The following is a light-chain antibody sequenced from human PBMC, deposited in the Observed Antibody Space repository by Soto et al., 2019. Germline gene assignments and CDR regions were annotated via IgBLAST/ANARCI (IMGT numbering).Light chain of an antibody. CDR2: DAS. V-gene: IGKV3-11*01. Sequence: EIVLTQSPATLSLSPGERVTLSCRASQSVSTYLAWYQQKPGQAPRLLIYDASNMATGIPTRFSGSGSGTDFSPIISNREHEDFAVYYCQQRSNCSPLTFGGGTKVEIK. CDR3: QQRSNCSPLT. J-gene: IGKJ4*01. CDR1: QSVSTY.